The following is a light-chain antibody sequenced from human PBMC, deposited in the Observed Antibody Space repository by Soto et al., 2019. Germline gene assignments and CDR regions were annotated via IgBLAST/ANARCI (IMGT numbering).Light chain of an antibody. J-gene: IGLJ2*01. CDR3: QAWDSSTAV. V-gene: IGLV3-1*01. CDR2: QDT. Sequence: SYELTQPPSVSVSPGQTATITCSGDELGDKYASWYQQKPGHSPVLVIYQDTKRPSGIPERFSGSNSGNTATLTISGTQAMDEADFYCQAWDSSTAVFGGGTKLTVL. CDR1: ELGDKY.